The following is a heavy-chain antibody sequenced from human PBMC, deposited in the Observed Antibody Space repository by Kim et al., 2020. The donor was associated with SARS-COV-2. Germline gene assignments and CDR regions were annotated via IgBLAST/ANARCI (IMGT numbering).Heavy chain of an antibody. J-gene: IGHJ6*01. CDR1: GYTLTELS. CDR3: EIVQVGYCIGGTCYGMDA. V-gene: IGHV1-24*01. Sequence: ASVKVSCKVSGYTLTELSLHWVRQAPGQGLEWMGGFNPEDAERVYAQKFQGRVTMTDATSTATAYLELSSLRSEDTAVYYCEIVQVGYCIGGTCYGMDAW. CDR2: FNPEDAER. D-gene: IGHD2-15*01.